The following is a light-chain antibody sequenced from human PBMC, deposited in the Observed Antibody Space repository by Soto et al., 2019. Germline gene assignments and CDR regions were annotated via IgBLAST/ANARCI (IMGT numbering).Light chain of an antibody. V-gene: IGLV2-14*01. CDR1: SSDVGGYNY. CDR3: SSYTSSSTLEV. J-gene: IGLJ1*01. Sequence: QSALTQPASVSGSPGQSITISCTGTSSDVGGYNYVSWYQQHPGKAPKLMIYDVSNRPSGVSNRFSGPKSGNTASLTISGLQAEDEADYYCSSYTSSSTLEVFGTGTKVTVL. CDR2: DVS.